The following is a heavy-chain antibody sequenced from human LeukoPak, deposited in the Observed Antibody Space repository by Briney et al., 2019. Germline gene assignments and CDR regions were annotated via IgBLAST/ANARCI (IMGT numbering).Heavy chain of an antibody. CDR1: GYTFTSYD. CDR2: MNPNSGNT. CDR3: ARKAIGYCSSTSCSGATYYYYYYTDV. D-gene: IGHD2-2*01. Sequence: ASVKVSCKASGYTFTSYDINWVRQATGQGLEWMGWMNPNSGNTGYAQKFQGGVTMTRNTSISTAYMELSSLRSEDTAVYYCARKAIGYCSSTSCSGATYYYYYYTDVWGKGTTVTVSS. V-gene: IGHV1-8*01. J-gene: IGHJ6*03.